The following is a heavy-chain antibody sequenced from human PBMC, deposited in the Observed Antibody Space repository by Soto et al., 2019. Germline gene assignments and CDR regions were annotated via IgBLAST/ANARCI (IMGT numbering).Heavy chain of an antibody. Sequence: PSQTLSLTCAISGYSVSSNTASWNWIRQSPSRGREWLGRTYFRSKWYNDYAVSVKSRIIINPDTSNNQFSLQLNSVTPEDTAVYFCAKGDNLGPKTGYAFDTWGQGIMVTVSS. J-gene: IGHJ4*02. V-gene: IGHV6-1*01. D-gene: IGHD5-12*01. CDR2: TYFRSKWYN. CDR1: GYSVSSNTAS. CDR3: AKGDNLGPKTGYAFDT.